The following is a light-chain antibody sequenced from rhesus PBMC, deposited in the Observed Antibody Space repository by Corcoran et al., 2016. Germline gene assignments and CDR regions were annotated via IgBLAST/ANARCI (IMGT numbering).Light chain of an antibody. CDR3: LQYNSSPWT. CDR2: KTS. CDR1: QDISSW. J-gene: IGKJ1*01. Sequence: DIQMTQSPSSLSASVGDKVTITCRASQDISSWLAWYQQKPGKAPNTLIYKTSNLQSGIPSRFSGSGSGTTCTLTISSRQAEDFATCYCLQYNSSPWTFGQGTKVDIK. V-gene: IGKV1-22*01.